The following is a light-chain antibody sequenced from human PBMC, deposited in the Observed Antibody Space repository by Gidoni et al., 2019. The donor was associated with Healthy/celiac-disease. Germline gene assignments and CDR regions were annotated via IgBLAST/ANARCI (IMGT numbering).Light chain of an antibody. Sequence: AGLTQPPSVSKGLRQTATLTCTGNSNNVGNQGAAWLQQHQGHPPKLLSYRNNNRPSGISERLSAARSGNTASLTITGLQPEDEADYYCSAWDSSPSAWVFGGGTKLTVL. CDR3: SAWDSSPSAWV. CDR1: SNNVGNQG. J-gene: IGLJ3*02. V-gene: IGLV10-54*01. CDR2: RNN.